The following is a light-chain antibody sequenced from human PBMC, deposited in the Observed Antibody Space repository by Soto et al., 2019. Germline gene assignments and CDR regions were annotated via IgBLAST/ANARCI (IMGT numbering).Light chain of an antibody. V-gene: IGKV3-15*01. J-gene: IGKJ2*01. CDR3: QQYNNWPYT. Sequence: EIVMTQSPATLSVXXXXRATLSCRASQSVSSNLAWYQQKPGQAPRLLIYGASTRATGIPARFSGSGSGTEFTLTISSLQSEDFAVYYCQQYNNWPYTFGQGTKLEIK. CDR2: GAS. CDR1: QSVSSN.